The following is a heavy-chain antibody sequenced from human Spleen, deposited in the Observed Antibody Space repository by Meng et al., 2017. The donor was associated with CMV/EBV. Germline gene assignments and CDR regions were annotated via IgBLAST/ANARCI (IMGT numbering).Heavy chain of an antibody. CDR2: IIPILGIA. Sequence: SVKVSCKASGGTFSSYAISWVRQAPGQGLEWMGGIIPILGIANYAQKFQGRVTITADKSTSTAYMELSSLRSDDTAVYYCANSGWAELGGPRTNWGQGTLVTVSS. CDR3: ANSGWAELGGPRTN. J-gene: IGHJ4*02. CDR1: GGTFSSYA. V-gene: IGHV1-69*10. D-gene: IGHD6-25*01.